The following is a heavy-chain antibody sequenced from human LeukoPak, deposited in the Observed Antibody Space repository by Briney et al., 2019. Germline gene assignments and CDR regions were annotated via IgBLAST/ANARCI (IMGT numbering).Heavy chain of an antibody. V-gene: IGHV4-34*01. CDR3: ARGKVTTETNDAFDI. Sequence: SETLSLTCAVYGGSFSGYYWSWIRQPPGKGLEWIGEINHSGSTNYNPSLKSRVTISVDTSKNQFSLKLSSVTAADTAVYYCARGKVTTETNDAFDIWGQGTMVTVSS. D-gene: IGHD4-17*01. CDR1: GGSFSGYY. CDR2: INHSGST. J-gene: IGHJ3*02.